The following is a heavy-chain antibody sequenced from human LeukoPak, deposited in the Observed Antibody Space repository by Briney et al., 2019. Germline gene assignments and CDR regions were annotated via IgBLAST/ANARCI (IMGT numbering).Heavy chain of an antibody. D-gene: IGHD3-22*01. V-gene: IGHV1-69*06. Sequence: SVKVSCKASGGTFSSYAISWVRQAPGQGPEWMGGIIPIFGTANYAQKFQGRVTITADKSTSTAYMELSSLRSEDTAVYYCARTQLTYYYDSSGYLRSYDYWGQGTLVTVSS. CDR3: ARTQLTYYYDSSGYLRSYDY. CDR1: GGTFSSYA. J-gene: IGHJ4*02. CDR2: IIPIFGTA.